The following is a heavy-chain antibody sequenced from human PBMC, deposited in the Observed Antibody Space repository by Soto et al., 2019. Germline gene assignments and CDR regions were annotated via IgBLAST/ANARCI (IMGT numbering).Heavy chain of an antibody. CDR2: IIPIFGAA. D-gene: IGHD6-13*01. CDR1: GGTFSSYA. V-gene: IGHV1-69*12. J-gene: IGHJ6*02. Sequence: QVQLVQSGAEVKKPGSSVKVSCKASGGTFSSYAISWVRQAPGQGLEWMGGIIPIFGAANYAQKFQGRVTITADESTSTAYMELSSLRSEDTAVYYGATIAAAGLYDYYGMDVWGQGTTVTVSS. CDR3: ATIAAAGLYDYYGMDV.